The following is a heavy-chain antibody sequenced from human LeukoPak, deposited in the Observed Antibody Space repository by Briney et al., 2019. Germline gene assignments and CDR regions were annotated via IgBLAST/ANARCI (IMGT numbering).Heavy chain of an antibody. CDR1: GGSISSSSYY. D-gene: IGHD5-24*01. CDR2: IYYSGST. V-gene: IGHV4-39*01. J-gene: IGHJ4*02. Sequence: PSETLSLTCTVSGGSISSSSYYWGWIRQPPGKGLEWIGSIYYSGSTYYNPSLKSRVTISVDTSKNQFSLKLSSVTAADTAVYYCARKGDGYNHYFDYWGQGTLVTVSS. CDR3: ARKGDGYNHYFDY.